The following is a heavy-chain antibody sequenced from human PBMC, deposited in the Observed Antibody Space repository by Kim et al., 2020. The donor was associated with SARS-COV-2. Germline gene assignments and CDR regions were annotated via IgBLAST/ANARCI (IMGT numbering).Heavy chain of an antibody. CDR3: GRGRGSYYYYMDV. J-gene: IGHJ6*03. V-gene: IGHV3-33*01. CDR1: GFTFSSYG. D-gene: IGHD2-15*01. Sequence: GGSLRLSCAASGFTFSSYGIHWVRQAPGKGLEWVAVIWLDGSNKDYADSVKGRFTISRDNSKNTLYLQMNSLIAEDTAVYYCGRGRGSYYYYMDVWGKGTTVTVSS. CDR2: IWLDGSNK.